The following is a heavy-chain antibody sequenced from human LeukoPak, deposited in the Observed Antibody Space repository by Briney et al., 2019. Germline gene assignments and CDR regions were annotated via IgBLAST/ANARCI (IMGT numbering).Heavy chain of an antibody. CDR2: ISGSGGST. CDR1: GFTFSSYG. CDR3: ARSPYYYYGSGRDYFDY. Sequence: GGSLRLSCAASGFTFSSYGMSWVRQAPGKWLEWVSAISGSGGSTYYADSVKGRFTISRDNSKNTLYLQMGSLRAEDMAVYYCARSPYYYYGSGRDYFDYWGQGTLVTVSS. V-gene: IGHV3-23*01. D-gene: IGHD3-10*01. J-gene: IGHJ4*02.